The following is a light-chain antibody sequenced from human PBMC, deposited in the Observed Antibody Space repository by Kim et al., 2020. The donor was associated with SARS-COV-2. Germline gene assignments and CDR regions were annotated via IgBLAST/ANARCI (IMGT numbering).Light chain of an antibody. CDR1: ESVSDN. CDR3: QQYAATPIT. CDR2: SAS. Sequence: SLSPGERATLSCRASESVSDNLAWLQQKPGQAPRLLVHSASSRATGIPDRFSGSESGTDFTLIISSLEPEDFAVYFCQQYAATPITFGQGTRLEIK. V-gene: IGKV3-20*01. J-gene: IGKJ5*01.